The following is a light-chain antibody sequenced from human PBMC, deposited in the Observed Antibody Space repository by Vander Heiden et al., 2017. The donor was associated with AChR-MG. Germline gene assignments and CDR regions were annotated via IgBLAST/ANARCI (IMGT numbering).Light chain of an antibody. V-gene: IGKV1-39*01. J-gene: IGKJ5*01. CDR3: QQSDSTPPIT. CDR2: AAS. Sequence: DIQMTQSPSSLSASVGDRVTITCRASQSISSYLNWYQQKPGKAPKLLIYAASSLQSGVPSRFCGSGSGTDFTLTISSRQPEDFAAYYCQQSDSTPPITFGQRTRLEIK. CDR1: QSISSY.